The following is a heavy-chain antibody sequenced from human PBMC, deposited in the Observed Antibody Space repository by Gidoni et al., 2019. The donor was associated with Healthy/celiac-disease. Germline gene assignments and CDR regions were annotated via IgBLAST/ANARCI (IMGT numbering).Heavy chain of an antibody. CDR1: GFTFSSYE. CDR2: ISSSGSTI. CDR3: ARGPWQDYYYYGMDV. Sequence: EVQLVESGGGLVQPGGSLRLSCAASGFTFSSYEMNWVRQAPGKGLEWVSYISSSGSTIYYADSVKGRFTISRDNAKNSLYLQMNSLRAEDTAVYYCARGPWQDYYYYGMDVWGQGTTVTVSS. J-gene: IGHJ6*02. D-gene: IGHD2-15*01. V-gene: IGHV3-48*03.